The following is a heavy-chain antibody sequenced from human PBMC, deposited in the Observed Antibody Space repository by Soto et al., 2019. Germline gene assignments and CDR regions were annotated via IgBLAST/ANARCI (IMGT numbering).Heavy chain of an antibody. J-gene: IGHJ4*02. V-gene: IGHV3-30*18. CDR1: GFTFSSYG. D-gene: IGHD3-3*01. CDR3: AKESLSPIFGVVIPPHFDY. Sequence: GGSLRLSCAASGFTFSSYGMHWVRQAPGKGLEWVAVISYDGSNKYYADSVKGRFTISRDNSKNSLYLQMNSLRAEDTAVYYCAKESLSPIFGVVIPPHFDYWGQGTLVTVSS. CDR2: ISYDGSNK.